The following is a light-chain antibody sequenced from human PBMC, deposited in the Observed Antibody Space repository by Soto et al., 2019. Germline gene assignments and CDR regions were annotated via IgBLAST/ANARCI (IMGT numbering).Light chain of an antibody. CDR3: QQYTGPPTT. CDR1: QTVSSNY. V-gene: IGKV3-20*01. Sequence: EIILTQSPDTLALSPGERATLSCRASQTVSSNYLAWCQQTPGQAPRLLIYGAPTRAAGIPDRFSGSGSGTDFTLTITRLEPEDSAVYFCQQYTGPPTTFGQGTRLEIK. J-gene: IGKJ5*01. CDR2: GAP.